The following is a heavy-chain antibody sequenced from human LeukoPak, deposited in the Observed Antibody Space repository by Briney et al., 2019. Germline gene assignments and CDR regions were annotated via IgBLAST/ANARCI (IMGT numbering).Heavy chain of an antibody. CDR3: ARGYSSSWYVWYGMDV. J-gene: IGHJ6*02. D-gene: IGHD6-13*01. V-gene: IGHV1-69*13. Sequence: ASVKVSCKASGGTFSSYAISWVRQAPGQGLEWMGGIIPIFGTANYAQKFQGRVTITADESTSTAYMELSSLRSEDTAVYYCARGYSSSWYVWYGMDVWGQGTTVTVSS. CDR1: GGTFSSYA. CDR2: IIPIFGTA.